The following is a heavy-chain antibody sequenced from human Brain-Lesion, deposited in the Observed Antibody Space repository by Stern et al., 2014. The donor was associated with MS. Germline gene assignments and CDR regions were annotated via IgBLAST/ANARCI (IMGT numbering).Heavy chain of an antibody. V-gene: IGHV3-7*01. D-gene: IGHD2-21*01. Sequence: EVQLVESGGGLVQPGGSLRLSCAASGFTFRSYWMSWVRQAPGKGLEWVANIKKDGSEKYYVDSVKGRFTISRDNAKNSLYLQMNSLRAEDTAVYYCARRLAHFDYWGQGTLVTVSS. J-gene: IGHJ4*02. CDR3: ARRLAHFDY. CDR1: GFTFRSYW. CDR2: IKKDGSEK.